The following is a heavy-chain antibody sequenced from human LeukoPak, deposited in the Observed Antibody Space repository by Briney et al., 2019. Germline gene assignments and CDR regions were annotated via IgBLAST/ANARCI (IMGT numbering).Heavy chain of an antibody. D-gene: IGHD6-19*01. CDR3: ARAHGAGGLDYYYMDV. CDR2: ISISTSTFI. CDR1: GFSFSRYS. Sequence: GGSLRLSCVASGFSFSRYSMNWVRQAPGKGLEWVSSISISTSTFIYYADSVKGRFTISRDNAKNTMYLQMNSLRAEDTALYYCARAHGAGGLDYYYMDVWGKGTMVTVSS. J-gene: IGHJ6*03. V-gene: IGHV3-21*01.